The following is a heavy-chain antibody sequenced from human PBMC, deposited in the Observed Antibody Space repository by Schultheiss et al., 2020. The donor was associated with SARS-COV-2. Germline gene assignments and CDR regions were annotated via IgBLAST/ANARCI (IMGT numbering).Heavy chain of an antibody. CDR3: ARDLTYYDILTGYYISDYFDY. J-gene: IGHJ4*02. CDR1: GFTFSSYG. D-gene: IGHD3-9*01. V-gene: IGHV3-33*01. CDR2: IWYDGSNK. Sequence: GESLKISCAASGFTFSSYGMHWVRQAPGKGLEWVAVIWYDGSNKYYADSVKGRFTISRDNSKNTLYLQMNSLRAEDTAVYYCARDLTYYDILTGYYISDYFDYWGQGTLVTVSS.